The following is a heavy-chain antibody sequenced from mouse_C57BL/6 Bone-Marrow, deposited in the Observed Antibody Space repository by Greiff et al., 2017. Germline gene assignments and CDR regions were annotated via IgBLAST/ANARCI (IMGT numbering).Heavy chain of an antibody. Sequence: VQLQQSGAELVKPGASVKMSCKASGYTFTSYWITWVKQRPGQGLEWIGDIYPGSGSTNYNEKFKSKATLTVDTSSSTAYMQLSSLTSEDSAVYNCARSGPYDYGSSYGYAMDYWGQGTSVTVSS. J-gene: IGHJ4*01. CDR1: GYTFTSYW. D-gene: IGHD1-1*01. CDR2: IYPGSGST. V-gene: IGHV1-55*01. CDR3: ARSGPYDYGSSYGYAMDY.